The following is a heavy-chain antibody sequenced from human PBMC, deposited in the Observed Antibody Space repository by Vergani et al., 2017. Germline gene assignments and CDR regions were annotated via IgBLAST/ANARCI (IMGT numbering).Heavy chain of an antibody. CDR2: IWYDGSNK. D-gene: IGHD1-26*01. CDR1: GFTFSSYG. J-gene: IGHJ3*02. CDR3: ARKKVGERDAFDI. V-gene: IGHV3-33*01. Sequence: QVQLVESGGGVVQPGRSLRLSCAASGFTFSSYGMHWVRQAPGKGLEWVAVIWYDGSNKYYADSVKGRFTISRDNSKNTLYLQMNSLRAEDTAVYYCARKKVGERDAFDIWGQGTTVTVSS.